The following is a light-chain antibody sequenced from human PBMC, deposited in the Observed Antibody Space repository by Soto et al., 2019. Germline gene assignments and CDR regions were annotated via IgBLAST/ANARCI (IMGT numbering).Light chain of an antibody. V-gene: IGLV2-23*03. J-gene: IGLJ2*01. CDR3: CSYAGSSTFVV. CDR1: SSDVGSYNL. Sequence: QSALTQPASVSGSPGQSITISCTGTSSDVGSYNLVSWYQQHPGKAPKLMIYVGSKRPSGVSNRFSGSKSGNTASLTISGLQAEDEADYYCCSYAGSSTFVVFGGGTNVTVL. CDR2: VGS.